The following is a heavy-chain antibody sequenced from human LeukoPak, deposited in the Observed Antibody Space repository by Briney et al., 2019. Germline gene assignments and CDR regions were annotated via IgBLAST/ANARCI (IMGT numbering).Heavy chain of an antibody. CDR1: GDSVTTYY. V-gene: IGHV4-59*08. CDR3: SRLDRYEVFRCYNH. Sequence: EPSETLSLTCSVSGDSVTTYYWSWIRQATGKGLEWIGYVSHDGTTNYTPSLRSRVIMSVDTANNTISLRLTSVTAADTAIYYCSRLDRYEVFRCYNHWGRGTQVTVS. D-gene: IGHD3-16*01. J-gene: IGHJ5*02. CDR2: VSHDGTT.